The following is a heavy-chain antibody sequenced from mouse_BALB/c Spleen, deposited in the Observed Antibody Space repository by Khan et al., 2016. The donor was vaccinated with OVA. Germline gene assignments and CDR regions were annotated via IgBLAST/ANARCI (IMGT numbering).Heavy chain of an antibody. CDR3: ARENYYGRSCYAMHY. D-gene: IGHD1-1*01. J-gene: IGHJ4*01. CDR2: IAPGSSNV. Sequence: DLVKPGASVKLSCKASGYTFTSYCINWIKQRPGQGLEWIGRIAPGSSNVYYNDKFRGKATLTVDTSSSTAYIQLDSLSPEDSAVYFWARENYYGRSCYAMHYWGQGTSVTVSS. V-gene: IGHV1S41*01. CDR1: GYTFTSYC.